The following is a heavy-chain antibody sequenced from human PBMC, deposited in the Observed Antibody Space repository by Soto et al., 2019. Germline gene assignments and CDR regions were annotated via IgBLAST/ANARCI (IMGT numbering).Heavy chain of an antibody. V-gene: IGHV1-8*01. Sequence: VKVSCKASGYTFTSYDINWVRQATGQGLEWMGWMNPNSGNTGYAQKFQGRVTMTKNTSISTAYMELSSLRSEDTAVYYCARTPEAAGQYYFDYWGQGTLVTVSS. CDR3: ARTPEAAGQYYFDY. CDR2: MNPNSGNT. J-gene: IGHJ4*02. CDR1: GYTFTSYD. D-gene: IGHD6-13*01.